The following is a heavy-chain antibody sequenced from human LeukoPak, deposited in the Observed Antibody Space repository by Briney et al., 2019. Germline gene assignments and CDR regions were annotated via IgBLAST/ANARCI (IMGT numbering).Heavy chain of an antibody. CDR2: IYYSGST. CDR3: ARRSSSSWYWWFDP. V-gene: IGHV4-39*07. CDR1: GGSISSSSYY. Sequence: PSETLSLTCTVSGGSISSSSYYWGWIRQPPGKGLEWIGSIYYSGSTYYNPSLKSRVTISVDTSKNQFSLKLSSVTAADTAVYYCARRSSSSWYWWFDPWGQGTLVTVSS. J-gene: IGHJ5*02. D-gene: IGHD6-13*01.